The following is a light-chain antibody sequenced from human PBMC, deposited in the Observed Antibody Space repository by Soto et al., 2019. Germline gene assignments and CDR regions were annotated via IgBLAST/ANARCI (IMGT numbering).Light chain of an antibody. CDR2: AAS. Sequence: MTQSPATLSASVGDRVTITCRTSQTISNYLNWYQHKPGKAPKLLISAASSLQSGVPSRFSGSGSGTDFTLTISSLQPEDFATYYCQQSYSTLTFGPGTKVDIK. J-gene: IGKJ3*01. CDR1: QTISNY. V-gene: IGKV1-39*01. CDR3: QQSYSTLT.